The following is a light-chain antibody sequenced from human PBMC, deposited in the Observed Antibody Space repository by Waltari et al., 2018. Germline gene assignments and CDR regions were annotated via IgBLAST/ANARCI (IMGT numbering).Light chain of an antibody. V-gene: IGKV3-15*01. CDR2: GAS. CDR1: QSLSSN. Sequence: EIVMTQSPATLSVSPGERATLSCRASQSLSSNLAWYQQKPGQAPRLLIYGASTSATGIPARFSASGSGTEFTLTISSLQYEDFAVYYCQQYNNWPPEYTFGQGTKLEIK. J-gene: IGKJ2*01. CDR3: QQYNNWPPEYT.